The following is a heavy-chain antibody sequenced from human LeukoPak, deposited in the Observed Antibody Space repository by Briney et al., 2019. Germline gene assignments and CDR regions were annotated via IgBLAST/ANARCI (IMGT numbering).Heavy chain of an antibody. Sequence: PSETLSLICTVSGGSINIYWTWIRQPAGKGLEWIGRIYSSGSTNFNPSLKSRVTMSVDTSKNQFSLRLSSVTAADTAAYFCARENWRSKSIDFDSWGQGTLVTVSS. CDR1: GGSINIY. CDR2: IYSSGST. CDR3: ARENWRSKSIDFDS. D-gene: IGHD6-6*01. V-gene: IGHV4-4*07. J-gene: IGHJ4*02.